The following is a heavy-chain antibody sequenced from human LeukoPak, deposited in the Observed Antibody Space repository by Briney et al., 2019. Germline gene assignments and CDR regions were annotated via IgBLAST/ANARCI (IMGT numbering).Heavy chain of an antibody. D-gene: IGHD5-12*01. CDR1: GFTFNNYI. Sequence: GGSLRLSCAASGFTFNNYIMNWVRQAPGKGLEWVSSISSSSDYIYYADSVKGRFTISRDNAKNSLYLQMNSLRAEDMAVYFCARDRGYTTSPFDSWGLGTLVTVSS. CDR3: ARDRGYTTSPFDS. V-gene: IGHV3-21*01. J-gene: IGHJ4*02. CDR2: ISSSSDYI.